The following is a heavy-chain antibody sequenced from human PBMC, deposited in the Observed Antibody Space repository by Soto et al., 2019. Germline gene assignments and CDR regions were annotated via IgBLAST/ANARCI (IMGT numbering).Heavy chain of an antibody. D-gene: IGHD3-16*02. V-gene: IGHV3-21*01. CDR1: GFTCSSYS. Sequence: GGSLRLSCAASGFTCSSYSMNWVRQAPGKGLEWVSSISSSSRYIYYADSVKGRFTISRDNAKNPLYLQMNSLSDEDTAVYYCARDLDEGSLYYYKAMDARGQGPKVTVS. CDR2: ISSSSRYI. CDR3: ARDLDEGSLYYYKAMDA. J-gene: IGHJ6*02.